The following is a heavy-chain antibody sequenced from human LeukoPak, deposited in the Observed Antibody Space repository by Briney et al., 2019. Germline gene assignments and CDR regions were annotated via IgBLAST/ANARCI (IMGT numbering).Heavy chain of an antibody. J-gene: IGHJ4*02. CDR3: AKSICDAATSSWFSLDY. CDR1: GFAFSNYG. CDR2: ISFDGRTK. D-gene: IGHD3-10*01. Sequence: GGSLRLSCAASGFAFSNYGMHWVRQAPGKGLEWVALISFDGRTKYYADSVKGRFTISRDNSRNTLHLQMNSLRPEDRAVYYCAKSICDAATSSWFSLDYWGQGTLVTVSS. V-gene: IGHV3-30*18.